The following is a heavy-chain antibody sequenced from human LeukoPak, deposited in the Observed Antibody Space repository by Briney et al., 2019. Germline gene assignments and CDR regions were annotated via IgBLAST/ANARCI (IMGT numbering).Heavy chain of an antibody. CDR3: ARGHQQQLDY. CDR1: GGSVSSGSYY. CDR2: IYYSGST. D-gene: IGHD6-13*01. J-gene: IGHJ4*02. Sequence: PSETLSLTCTVSGGSVSSGSYYWSWIRQPPGKGLEWIGYIYYSGSTNYSPSLKSRVTISVDTSKNQFSLKLSSVTAADTAVYYCARGHQQQLDYWGQGTLVTVSS. V-gene: IGHV4-61*01.